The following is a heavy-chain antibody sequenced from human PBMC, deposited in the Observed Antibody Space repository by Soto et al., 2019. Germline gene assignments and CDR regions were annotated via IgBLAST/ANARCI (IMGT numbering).Heavy chain of an antibody. CDR3: VKILQYSYGLPQ. D-gene: IGHD5-18*01. Sequence: GGSLRLSCSASGFTFSSYAMHWVRQAPGKGLEYVSVISSNGGSTYYADSVKGRFTISRDNSKNTLYLQMSSLRAEDTAVYYCVKILQYSYGLPQWGKGPLVTFPS. J-gene: IGHJ4*02. CDR1: GFTFSSYA. V-gene: IGHV3-64D*06. CDR2: ISSNGGST.